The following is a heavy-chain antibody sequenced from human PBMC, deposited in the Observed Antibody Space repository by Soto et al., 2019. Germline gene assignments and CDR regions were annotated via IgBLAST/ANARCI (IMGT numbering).Heavy chain of an antibody. CDR1: GGSIASSY. Sequence: SETLSLTCTVSGGSIASSYWSWIRRPQGEGLEWNAYIYDTGISGYTPSTSYNPSLKSRVTMSVDTSKSQFSLKLTSVTAADTAVYYCARGEDAVFYYGLDVWGQGITVTVSS. CDR3: ARGEDAVFYYGLDV. V-gene: IGHV4-59*01. J-gene: IGHJ6*02. CDR2: IYDTGISGYTPST.